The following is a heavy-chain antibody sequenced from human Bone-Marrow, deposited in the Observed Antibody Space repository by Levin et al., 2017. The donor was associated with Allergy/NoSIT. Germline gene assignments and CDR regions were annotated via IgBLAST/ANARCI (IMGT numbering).Heavy chain of an antibody. CDR3: ARARRTGSTPDFFDF. D-gene: IGHD2-15*01. J-gene: IGHJ4*02. V-gene: IGHV3-7*01. CDR1: GFSFRDYW. CDR2: IKEDGSEK. Sequence: GESLKISCSVSGFSFRDYWMSWVRQAPGKGLEWVANIKEDGSEKLSADSVKGRFVISRDNGKNSLYLQMKSLRVDDMGVYYCARARRTGSTPDFFDFWGQGTLVTVSS.